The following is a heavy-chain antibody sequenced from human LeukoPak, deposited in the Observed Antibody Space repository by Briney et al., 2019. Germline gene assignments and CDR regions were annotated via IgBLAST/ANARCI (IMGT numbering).Heavy chain of an antibody. CDR1: GFTFSNYA. V-gene: IGHV3-23*01. CDR3: ARDVGGFGY. CDR2: ISSSGGST. D-gene: IGHD3-16*01. Sequence: QSGGSLRLSCATSGFTFSNYAMSWVRQVPGKGLEWVSVISSSGGSTYYADSVKGRFTISRDNSKNTLYLQMNSLRAEDTAVYYCARDVGGFGYWGQGTLVTVSS. J-gene: IGHJ4*02.